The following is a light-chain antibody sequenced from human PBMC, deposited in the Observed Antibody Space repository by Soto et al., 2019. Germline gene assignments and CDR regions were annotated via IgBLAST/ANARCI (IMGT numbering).Light chain of an antibody. Sequence: QSVLTQPPSASATPGQRITISCSGSTSNIGTNFVYWYQHLPGRSPQLLIFSNNQRPSGVPNRFSVSKSGTSASLAISGLRSEDEADYYCATWDDSLNGGVFGGGTKLTVL. CDR3: ATWDDSLNGGV. J-gene: IGLJ3*02. V-gene: IGLV1-47*02. CDR1: TSNIGTNF. CDR2: SNN.